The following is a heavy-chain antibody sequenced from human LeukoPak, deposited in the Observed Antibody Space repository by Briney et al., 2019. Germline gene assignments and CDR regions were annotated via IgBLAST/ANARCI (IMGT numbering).Heavy chain of an antibody. J-gene: IGHJ6*04. D-gene: IGHD3-10*01. CDR3: ARLITMVRGVIHYYYGMDV. V-gene: IGHV5-51*01. Sequence: GESLQISCKGSGSRFTTYWIGWVRQLPGKGLEWMGIIYPGDSDSRYSPSFQGQVTISVDKSISTAYLQWSSLKASDTAMYYCARLITMVRGVIHYYYGMDVWGKGTTVTVSS. CDR2: IYPGDSDS. CDR1: GSRFTTYW.